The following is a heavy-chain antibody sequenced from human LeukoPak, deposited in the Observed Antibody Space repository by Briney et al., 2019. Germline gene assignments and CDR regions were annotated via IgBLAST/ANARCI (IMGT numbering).Heavy chain of an antibody. V-gene: IGHV4-34*01. CDR1: GGSFSGYY. D-gene: IGHD2-15*01. CDR3: ARGSSVAATLNWFDP. J-gene: IGHJ5*02. Sequence: SETLSLTCAVYGGSFSGYYWSWIRQPPGKGLEWIGEINHSGSTNYNPSLKSRVTISVDTSKNQFSLKLSPVTAADTAVYYCARGSSVAATLNWFDPWGQGTLVTVSS. CDR2: INHSGST.